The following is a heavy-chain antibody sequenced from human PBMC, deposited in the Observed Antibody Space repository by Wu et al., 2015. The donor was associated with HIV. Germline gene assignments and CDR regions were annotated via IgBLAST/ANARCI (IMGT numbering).Heavy chain of an antibody. J-gene: IGHJ6*02. CDR2: ISAYNGNT. Sequence: QVQLVQSGAEVKKPGLSEGLLQGFWLHLYQLWYQLGATGPGQGLEWMGWISAYNGNTNYAQKLQGRVTMTTDTSTSTAYMELRSLRSDDTAVYYCARVLVGATDRSRRYYYGMDVWGQGTTVTVSS. CDR3: ARVLVGATDRSRRYYYGMDV. V-gene: IGHV1-18*01. D-gene: IGHD1-26*01. CDR1: LHLYQLW.